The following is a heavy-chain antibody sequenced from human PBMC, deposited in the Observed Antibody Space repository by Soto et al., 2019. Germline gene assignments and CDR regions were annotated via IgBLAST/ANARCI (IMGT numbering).Heavy chain of an antibody. Sequence: QVQLVQSGAEVKKPGASVKVSCKASGYIFTRYDINWVRQATGQGLEWMGWMNPSTGYTGYAQKFQGRLTMTRDTSIGTAYMELSSLRSEDTAVYYCARRETTMVYGFDIWGQGTVVTVSS. CDR1: GYIFTRYD. V-gene: IGHV1-8*01. CDR3: ARRETTMVYGFDI. D-gene: IGHD5-18*01. CDR2: MNPSTGYT. J-gene: IGHJ3*02.